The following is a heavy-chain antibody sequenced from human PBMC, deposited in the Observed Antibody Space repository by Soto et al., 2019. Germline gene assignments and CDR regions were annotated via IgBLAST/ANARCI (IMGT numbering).Heavy chain of an antibody. CDR3: ARGPVTVTPNYSDY. CDR1: GGTFSSYA. D-gene: IGHD4-17*01. CDR2: IIPIFGTA. Sequence: SSVKVSCKASGGTFSSYAISWVRQAPGQGLDWMGGIIPIFGTANYAQKFQGRVTITADESTSTAYMELSSLRSEDTAVYYCARGPVTVTPNYSDYWGQGTLVTVSS. J-gene: IGHJ4*02. V-gene: IGHV1-69*13.